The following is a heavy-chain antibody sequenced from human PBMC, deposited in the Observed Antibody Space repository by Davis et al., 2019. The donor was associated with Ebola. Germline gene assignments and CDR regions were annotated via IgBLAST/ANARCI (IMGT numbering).Heavy chain of an antibody. CDR2: IYYSGST. Sequence: PSETLSLTCTVSGGSISSSSYYWGWIRQPPGKGLEWIGSIYYSGSTYYNPSLKSRVTISVDTSKNQFSLKLSSVTAADTAVYYCARGRYYFDYWGQGTLVTVSS. CDR1: GGSISSSSYY. V-gene: IGHV4-39*01. D-gene: IGHD1-14*01. CDR3: ARGRYYFDY. J-gene: IGHJ4*02.